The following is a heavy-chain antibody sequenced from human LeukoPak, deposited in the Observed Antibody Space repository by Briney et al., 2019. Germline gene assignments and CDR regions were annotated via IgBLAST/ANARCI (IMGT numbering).Heavy chain of an antibody. Sequence: LRLSCAASRFSLGSYEMNWVRQAPGKALEWLARIDWDDDKYYSTSLKTRLTISKDTSKTQVVLTMTNMDPVDTATYFCARMGCYGSGSYPYAFDIWGQGTMATVSS. V-gene: IGHV2-70*11. CDR3: ARMGCYGSGSYPYAFDI. CDR2: IDWDDDK. J-gene: IGHJ3*02. CDR1: RFSLGSYEMN. D-gene: IGHD3-10*01.